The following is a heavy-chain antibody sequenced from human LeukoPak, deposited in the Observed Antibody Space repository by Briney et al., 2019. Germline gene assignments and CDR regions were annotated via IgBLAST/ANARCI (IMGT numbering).Heavy chain of an antibody. CDR1: GFTFSNYY. V-gene: IGHV3-11*01. Sequence: GGSLKLSCAASGFTFSNYYLSWIRQAPGKGLEWLSYISSSATNIQYADSVRGRFTISRDNAKNSLYLQTNRLRDEDTAVYYCARVDFYYDSSGYVGEYFQHWGQGTVVTVSS. CDR2: ISSSATNI. J-gene: IGHJ1*01. CDR3: ARVDFYYDSSGYVGEYFQH. D-gene: IGHD3-22*01.